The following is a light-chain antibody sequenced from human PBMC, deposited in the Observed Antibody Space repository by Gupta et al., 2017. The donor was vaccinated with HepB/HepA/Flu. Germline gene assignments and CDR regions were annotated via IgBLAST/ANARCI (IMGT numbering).Light chain of an antibody. CDR1: ILPRKY. Sequence: YELTHPPSVSVSPGQTARMTCSGDILPRKYAYWYHQKPGQAPLLVIYEDRKRPSGIPERVSASSSGTVATLTISGAQVEDEGDYYCYSTDNTGHPLFGGGTKLSV. CDR2: EDR. CDR3: YSTDNTGHPL. J-gene: IGLJ2*01. V-gene: IGLV3-10*01.